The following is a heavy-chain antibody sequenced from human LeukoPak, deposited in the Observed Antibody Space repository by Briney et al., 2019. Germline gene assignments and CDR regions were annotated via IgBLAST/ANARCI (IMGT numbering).Heavy chain of an antibody. CDR3: AKGPYYDSSGSYYGGDD. J-gene: IGHJ4*02. V-gene: IGHV3-23*01. Sequence: GGSLRLSCAASGFTFSSYAMSWVRQAPGKGLEWVSAISGSGGSTYYADSVKGRFTISRDNSKNTLYLQMNSLRAEDTAVYYCAKGPYYDSSGSYYGGDDWGQGTLVTVSS. D-gene: IGHD3-22*01. CDR2: ISGSGGST. CDR1: GFTFSSYA.